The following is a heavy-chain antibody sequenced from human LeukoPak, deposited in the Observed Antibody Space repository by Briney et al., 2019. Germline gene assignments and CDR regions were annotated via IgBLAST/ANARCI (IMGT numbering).Heavy chain of an antibody. Sequence: PSETLSLTCTVSGDSISSGSYYWSWIRQPAGKGLEWIGRIYGRGGSNYNPSLKSRVTISIDKSKNQFSLKLSSVTAADTAVYYCARGSITMIVVVTPNHDAFDIWGQGTMVTVSS. V-gene: IGHV4-61*02. D-gene: IGHD3-22*01. J-gene: IGHJ3*02. CDR2: IYGRGGS. CDR3: ARGSITMIVVVTPNHDAFDI. CDR1: GDSISSGSYY.